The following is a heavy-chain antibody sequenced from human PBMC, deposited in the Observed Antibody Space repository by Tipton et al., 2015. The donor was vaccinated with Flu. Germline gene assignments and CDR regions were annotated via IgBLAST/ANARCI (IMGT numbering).Heavy chain of an antibody. Sequence: TLSLTCTVSGDSISSNYWNWIRQAPGKGLEWIGYVFYSGANYNPSLRSRVTMSLDTSKNQFSPKLTSVTAKDTAVYYCARERGGLLRYWGQGALVTVSS. CDR3: ARERGGLLRY. V-gene: IGHV4-59*01. CDR1: GDSISSNY. CDR2: VFYSGA. D-gene: IGHD1-26*01. J-gene: IGHJ4*02.